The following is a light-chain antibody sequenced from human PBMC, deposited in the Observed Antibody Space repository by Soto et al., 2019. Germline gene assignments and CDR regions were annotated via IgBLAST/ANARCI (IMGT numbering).Light chain of an antibody. CDR1: SSDVGGYNY. CDR3: SSYTSSSPCV. CDR2: EVS. V-gene: IGLV2-14*01. J-gene: IGLJ3*02. Sequence: QSALTQPASVSGSPGQSITISCTGTSSDVGGYNYVSWYQQHPGKAPKLMIYEVSNRPSGVSNRFSGSKSGNTASLTIPGLQAEDEADYYCSSYTSSSPCVFGGGTQLTVL.